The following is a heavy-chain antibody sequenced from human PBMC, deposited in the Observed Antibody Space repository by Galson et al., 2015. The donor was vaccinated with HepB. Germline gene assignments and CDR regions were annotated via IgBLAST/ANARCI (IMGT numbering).Heavy chain of an antibody. V-gene: IGHV3-15*01. CDR3: TTDTPAQTGTTLGPSAPLYDY. D-gene: IGHD1-7*01. CDR2: IKSKTDGGTT. CDR1: GFTFSNAW. J-gene: IGHJ4*02. Sequence: SLRLSCAASGFTFSNAWMSWVRQAPGKGLEWVGRIKSKTDGGTTDYAAPVKGRFTISRDDSKNTLYLQMNSLKTEDTAVYYCTTDTPAQTGTTLGPSAPLYDYWGQGTLVTVSS.